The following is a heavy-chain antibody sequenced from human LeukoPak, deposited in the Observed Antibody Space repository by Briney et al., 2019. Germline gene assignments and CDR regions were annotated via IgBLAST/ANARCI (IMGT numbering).Heavy chain of an antibody. CDR3: ARVDNSWYFYYYYGMDV. V-gene: IGHV3-23*01. CDR2: ISGSGGST. J-gene: IGHJ6*02. CDR1: GFTFSSYA. Sequence: GGSLRLSCAASGFTFSSYAMSWVRQAPGKGLEWVSAISGSGGSTYYADSVKGRFTISRDNSKNTLYLQMNSLRAEDTAVYYCARVDNSWYFYYYYGMDVWGQGTTVTVSS. D-gene: IGHD6-13*01.